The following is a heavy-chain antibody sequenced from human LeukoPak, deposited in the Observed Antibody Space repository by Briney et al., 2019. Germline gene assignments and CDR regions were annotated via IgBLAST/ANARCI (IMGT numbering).Heavy chain of an antibody. CDR1: GYTFTSYG. J-gene: IGHJ5*02. V-gene: IGHV1-69*13. Sequence: SVKVSCKASGYTFTSYGISWVRQAPGQGLEWMGGIIPIFGTANYAQKFQGRVTITADESTSTAYMELSSLRSEDTAVYYCARDLSSSSFNWFDPWGQGTLVTVSS. CDR3: ARDLSSSSFNWFDP. D-gene: IGHD6-13*01. CDR2: IIPIFGTA.